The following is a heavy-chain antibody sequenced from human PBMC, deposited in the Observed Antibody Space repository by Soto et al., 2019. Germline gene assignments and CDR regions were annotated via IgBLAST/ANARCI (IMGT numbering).Heavy chain of an antibody. CDR3: ARDYCATAVLPWGGFDP. Sequence: LRLSCEVSRFTLSDYSMSWFRQAPGKGLEWVSLISDSGSVVSYAESVKGRFTISRDNAKNSVYLQMNRLRAEHTAVYYCARDYCATAVLPWGGFDPWGPGALETISS. D-gene: IGHD3-16*01. CDR2: ISDSGSVV. J-gene: IGHJ5*02. V-gene: IGHV3-21*04. CDR1: RFTLSDYS.